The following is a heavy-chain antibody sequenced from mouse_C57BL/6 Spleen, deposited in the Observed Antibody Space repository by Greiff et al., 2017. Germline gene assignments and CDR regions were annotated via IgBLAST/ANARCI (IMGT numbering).Heavy chain of an antibody. CDR1: GYTFTSYT. D-gene: IGHD2-1*01. CDR3: ARFYDGNHFDY. CDR2: INPSSGYT. V-gene: IGHV1-4*01. Sequence: VQLQQSGAELARPGASVKMSCKASGYTFTSYTMHWVKQRPGQGLEWIGYINPSSGYTKYNEKFKDKATLTADKSSSTAYMQLSSLTSEDSAVYYCARFYDGNHFDYWGQGTTLTVSS. J-gene: IGHJ2*01.